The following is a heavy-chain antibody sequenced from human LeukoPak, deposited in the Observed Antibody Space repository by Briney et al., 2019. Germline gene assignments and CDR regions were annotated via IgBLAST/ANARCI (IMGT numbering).Heavy chain of an antibody. J-gene: IGHJ4*02. CDR3: AKQLGYCSDGSCYFPY. CDR1: GFTFTSYS. Sequence: GGSLRLSCAASGFTFTSYSMNWVRQAPGKGLEWVSAISNNGGYTYYADSVQGRFTISRDNSKSTLCLQMNSLRAEDTAVYYCAKQLGYCSDGSCYFPYWGQGTLVTISS. D-gene: IGHD2-15*01. CDR2: ISNNGGYT. V-gene: IGHV3-23*01.